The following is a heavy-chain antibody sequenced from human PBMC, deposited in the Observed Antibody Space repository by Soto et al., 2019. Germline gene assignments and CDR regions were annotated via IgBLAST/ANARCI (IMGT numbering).Heavy chain of an antibody. V-gene: IGHV1-18*01. CDR1: GYTFSNYG. CDR2: ISGYNGNT. CDR3: ARDPGFGFGYSCDYAMDL. J-gene: IGHJ6*02. Sequence: ASVKVSCKASGYTFSNYGISWVRQGPGQGLEWMGWISGYNGNTHYEEKVQDRIKMTTDTSTSTTYLELRSLRSDDTAVYFCARDPGFGFGYSCDYAMDLWVQGTPVTVSS. D-gene: IGHD5-18*01.